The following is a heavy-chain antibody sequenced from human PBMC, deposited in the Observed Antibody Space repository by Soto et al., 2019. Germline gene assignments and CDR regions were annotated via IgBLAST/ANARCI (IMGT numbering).Heavy chain of an antibody. CDR2: IIPILGIA. CDR1: GGTFSSYT. CDR3: ARGAADKQGILYYYYGMDV. D-gene: IGHD6-13*01. V-gene: IGHV1-69*02. Sequence: GASVNVSCKASGGTFSSYTISWVRQAPGQGLEWMGRIIPILGIANYAQKFQGRVAITADKSTSTAYMELSSLRSEDTAVYYCARGAADKQGILYYYYGMDVWGQGTTVTVSS. J-gene: IGHJ6*02.